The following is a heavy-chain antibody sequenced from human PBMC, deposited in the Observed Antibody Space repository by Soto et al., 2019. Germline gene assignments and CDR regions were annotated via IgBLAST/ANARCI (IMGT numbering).Heavy chain of an antibody. CDR1: GFTYVKYA. D-gene: IGHD3-22*01. J-gene: IGHJ4*02. CDR3: VKDTVVVINGGDFDY. Sequence: VQLLESGGALVQPGGSLRLSCEASGFTYVKYAMSWVRQAPGKGLEWVSGISGDAGRTFYADSVKGRFTISRDNSKNTVYLQMNSLRVEDTAVYYCVKDTVVVINGGDFDYWGQGTLVTVSS. V-gene: IGHV3-23*01. CDR2: ISGDAGRT.